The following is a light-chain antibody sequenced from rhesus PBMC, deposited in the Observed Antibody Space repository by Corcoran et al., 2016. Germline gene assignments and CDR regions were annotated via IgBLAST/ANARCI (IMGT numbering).Light chain of an antibody. CDR1: QGINKE. Sequence: DSQMTQSPSSLSESVGDRVTDTCRARQGINKEVSWYQQKLGKAPTLLIYKASTLQSGIPSRFSGSGSGTDFTLTLSSRQPEDFATYYCRHGYVILCSFGQGTKVEIK. V-gene: IGKV1-94*01. CDR3: RHGYVILCS. J-gene: IGKJ2*01. CDR2: KAS.